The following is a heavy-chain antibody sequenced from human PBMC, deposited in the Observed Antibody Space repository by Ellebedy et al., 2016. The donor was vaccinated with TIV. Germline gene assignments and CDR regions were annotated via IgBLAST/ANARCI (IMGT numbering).Heavy chain of an antibody. CDR2: ITNSGTST. CDR3: ASEPWGVGPAFDI. J-gene: IGHJ3*02. Sequence: PGGSLRLSCTASGFTFSNNAMSWVRQAPGKGLAWISAITNSGTSTYYADSVKGRFTISRDNAKHTLYLQVDSLRAEDTAIYYCASEPWGVGPAFDIWGQGTMVTVSS. D-gene: IGHD1-14*01. CDR1: GFTFSNNA. V-gene: IGHV3-23*01.